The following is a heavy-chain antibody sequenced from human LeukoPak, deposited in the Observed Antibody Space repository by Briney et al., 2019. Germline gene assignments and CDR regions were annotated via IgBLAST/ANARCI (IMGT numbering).Heavy chain of an antibody. Sequence: KTSQTLSLTCTVSGGSISSGDYYWSWIRQPPGKGLEWIGYIYYSGSTYYNPSLKSRVTISVDTSKNQFSLKLSSVTAADTAVYYCAREFFPTPEEGGAFDIWGQGTMVTVSS. J-gene: IGHJ3*02. D-gene: IGHD1-26*01. CDR1: GGSISSGDYY. CDR2: IYYSGST. V-gene: IGHV4-30-4*08. CDR3: AREFFPTPEEGGAFDI.